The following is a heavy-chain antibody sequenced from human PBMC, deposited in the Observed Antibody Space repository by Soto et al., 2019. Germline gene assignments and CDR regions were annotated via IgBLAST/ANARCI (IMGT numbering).Heavy chain of an antibody. D-gene: IGHD1-26*01. CDR3: AADLRDSGSYDY. CDR1: GGPFGSYS. CDR2: IIPIFGTA. V-gene: IGHV1-69*01. Sequence: SMKVSCKASGGPFGSYSISWVRQAPGQGLEWMGGIIPIFGTANYAQKFQGRVTITADESTSTAYMELSSLRSEDTAVYYCAADLRDSGSYDYWGQGTLVTVSS. J-gene: IGHJ4*02.